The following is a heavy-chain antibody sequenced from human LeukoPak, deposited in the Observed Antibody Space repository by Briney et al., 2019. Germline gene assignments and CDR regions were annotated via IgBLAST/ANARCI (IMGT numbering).Heavy chain of an antibody. CDR1: GGSFSGYY. Sequence: SETLSLTCAVYGGSFSGYYWNWIRQPPGKGLEWIGEINHSGSTNYNPSLKSRVTISVDTSKNQFSLKLSSVTAADTAVYYCARGPMRIAAAGTRVGDAFDIWGQGTMVTVSS. J-gene: IGHJ3*02. CDR2: INHSGST. CDR3: ARGPMRIAAAGTRVGDAFDI. V-gene: IGHV4-34*01. D-gene: IGHD6-13*01.